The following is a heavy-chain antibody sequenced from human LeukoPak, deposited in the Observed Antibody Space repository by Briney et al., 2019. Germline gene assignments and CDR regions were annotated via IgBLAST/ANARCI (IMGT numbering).Heavy chain of an antibody. CDR2: IYYSGST. V-gene: IGHV4-61*01. CDR3: ARVIYGDYPNDAFDI. Sequence: SETLSLTCTVSGGSISGSSYYWSWIRQPPGKGLEWIGYIYYSGSTDYNPSLKSRVTISVDTSKNQFSLKLSSVTAADTAVYYCARVIYGDYPNDAFDIWGQGTMVTVSS. J-gene: IGHJ3*02. CDR1: GGSISGSSYY. D-gene: IGHD4-17*01.